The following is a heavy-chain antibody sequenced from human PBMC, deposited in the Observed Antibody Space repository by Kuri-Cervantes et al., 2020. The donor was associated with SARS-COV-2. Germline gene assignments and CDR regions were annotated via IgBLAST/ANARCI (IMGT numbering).Heavy chain of an antibody. CDR2: INHSGST. CDR1: GGSFSGYY. J-gene: IGHJ5*02. D-gene: IGHD3-22*01. CDR3: ARDRFYYDSHWFDP. Sequence: GSLRLSCAAYGGSFSGYYWSWIRQPPGKGLEWIGEINHSGSTNYNPSLKSRVTVSVDTSKNQFSLKLSSVTAADTAVYYCARDRFYYDSHWFDPWGQGTLVTVSS. V-gene: IGHV4-34*01.